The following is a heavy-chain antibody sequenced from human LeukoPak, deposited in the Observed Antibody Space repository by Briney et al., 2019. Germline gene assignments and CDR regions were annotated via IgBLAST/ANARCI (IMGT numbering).Heavy chain of an antibody. CDR1: GFTISSSW. Sequence: GGSLRLSCAASGFTISSSWMSWVRQAPGKGLEWVANIKKDGSEKIYVDSVKGRFTISRDNAKESLYLQMNSLRAEDTAVYYCAKWRTGDSDGYEYWGQGTLVTVSS. CDR2: IKKDGSEK. J-gene: IGHJ4*02. CDR3: AKWRTGDSDGYEY. V-gene: IGHV3-7*01. D-gene: IGHD5-18*01.